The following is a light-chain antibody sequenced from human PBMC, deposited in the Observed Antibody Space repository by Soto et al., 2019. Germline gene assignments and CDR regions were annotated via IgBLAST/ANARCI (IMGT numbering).Light chain of an antibody. CDR1: SSDVGGYNY. V-gene: IGLV2-14*01. CDR3: SSYTSSRYV. J-gene: IGLJ1*01. Sequence: QSVLTQPASVSGSPGQSITISCTGTSSDVGGYNYVSWYQQHPGKAPKLMIYEVSNRPSGVSNRFSGSKSGNTASLTISGLQAEDEADYYCSSYTSSRYVFGTRTKVTVL. CDR2: EVS.